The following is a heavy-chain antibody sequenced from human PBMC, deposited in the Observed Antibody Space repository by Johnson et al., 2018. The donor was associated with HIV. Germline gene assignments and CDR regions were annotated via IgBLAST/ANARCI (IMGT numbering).Heavy chain of an antibody. CDR3: AKDYYYDSSGYYQSSDAFDI. CDR2: INQDGSEK. CDR1: GFTFSSYW. Sequence: MLLVESGGGLVQPGGSLRLSCAASGFTFSSYWMSWVRQAPGKGLEWVANINQDGSEKYYVDSVKGRFTISRDNAKNSLYLQMNSLRAEDTALYYCAKDYYYDSSGYYQSSDAFDIWGQGTMVTVSS. D-gene: IGHD3-22*01. J-gene: IGHJ3*02. V-gene: IGHV3-7*03.